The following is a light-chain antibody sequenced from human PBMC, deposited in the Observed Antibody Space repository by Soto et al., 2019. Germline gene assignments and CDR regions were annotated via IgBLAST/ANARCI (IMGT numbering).Light chain of an antibody. V-gene: IGKV1-39*01. CDR2: AAS. CDR3: QQSYSNPRT. CDR1: QSISSY. Sequence: DIQMTQSPSSVSASLGGRVTITGRASQSISSYLNWYQQKQGEAPKILIYAASSLQSGVPSRFSGSGSGTDFTLTLSSLQPEDFETYYCQQSYSNPRTFGQGTKVDIK. J-gene: IGKJ1*01.